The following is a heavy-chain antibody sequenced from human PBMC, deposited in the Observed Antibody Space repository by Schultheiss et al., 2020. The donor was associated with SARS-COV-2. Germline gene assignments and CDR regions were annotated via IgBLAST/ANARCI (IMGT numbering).Heavy chain of an antibody. V-gene: IGHV3-69-1*01. CDR3: ARAPRGSWYSFDS. CDR2: ISSDSVT. CDR1: GFTFNKHA. Sequence: GGSLRLSCAASGFTFNKHAMSWVRQAPGKGLEWVSYISSDSVTRYAESVKGRFTISRDNSKSTLFLQMDSLRAEDTAVYYCARAPRGSWYSFDSWGQGTLVTVSS. D-gene: IGHD6-13*01. J-gene: IGHJ4*02.